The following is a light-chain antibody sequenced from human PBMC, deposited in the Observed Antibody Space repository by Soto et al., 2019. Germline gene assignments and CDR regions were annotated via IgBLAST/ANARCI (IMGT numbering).Light chain of an antibody. CDR2: DAS. CDR3: QQYGDPPYA. Sequence: EIVWTQSPGILSLSPGERATLSCRASQTISHNYLAWYQHKPGQAPRLLIYDASTRATAIPDRFSGSGSGTDVSRTISSLEPEDFAVYYCQQYGDPPYALGQGTKLEVK. V-gene: IGKV3-20*01. J-gene: IGKJ2*01. CDR1: QTISHNY.